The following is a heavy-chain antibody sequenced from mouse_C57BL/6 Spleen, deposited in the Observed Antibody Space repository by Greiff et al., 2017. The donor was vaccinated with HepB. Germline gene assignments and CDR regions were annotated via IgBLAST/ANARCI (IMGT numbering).Heavy chain of an antibody. CDR2: IDPSDSET. CDR1: GYTFTSYW. D-gene: IGHD2-1*01. CDR3: ARSRGNPFDY. J-gene: IGHJ2*01. Sequence: QVQLQQSGAELVRPGSSVKLSCKASGYTFTSYWMHWVKQRPIQGLEWIGNIDPSDSETHYNQKFKDKATLTVDKSSSTAYMQLSSLTSEDSAVYYCARSRGNPFDYWGQGTTLTVSS. V-gene: IGHV1-52*01.